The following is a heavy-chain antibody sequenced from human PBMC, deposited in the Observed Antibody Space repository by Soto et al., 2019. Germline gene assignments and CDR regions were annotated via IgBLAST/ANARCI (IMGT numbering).Heavy chain of an antibody. Sequence: EVQLLESGGGLVQPGGSLRLSCAASGFTFSSYAMSWVRQAPGKGLEWVSSISGNGGSTNYADSVKGRFTISRDNSKNTLYLQRNSLRAEDTAIYYCAKDRGGYCTSTTCYGGGSFDYWGQGTLVTVSS. CDR1: GFTFSSYA. CDR2: ISGNGGST. CDR3: AKDRGGYCTSTTCYGGGSFDY. D-gene: IGHD2-2*01. V-gene: IGHV3-23*01. J-gene: IGHJ4*02.